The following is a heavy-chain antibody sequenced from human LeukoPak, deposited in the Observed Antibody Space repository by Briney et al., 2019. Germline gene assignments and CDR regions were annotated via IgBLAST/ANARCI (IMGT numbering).Heavy chain of an antibody. V-gene: IGHV5-51*01. Sequence: GESLKISCKGSGYRFNAYWIAWVRPMPGKGLGWMGIINPDDSDTRYSPSFQGQVTISADKSVRTAYLQWSSLKASDTAMYYCARPNITSYYDSRGYDAFDVWGQGTMVTVSS. CDR1: GYRFNAYW. CDR2: INPDDSDT. J-gene: IGHJ3*01. CDR3: ARPNITSYYDSRGYDAFDV. D-gene: IGHD3-22*01.